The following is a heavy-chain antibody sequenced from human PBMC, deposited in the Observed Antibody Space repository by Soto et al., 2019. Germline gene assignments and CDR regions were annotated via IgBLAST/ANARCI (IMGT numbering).Heavy chain of an antibody. D-gene: IGHD6-13*01. V-gene: IGHV6-1*01. J-gene: IGHJ4*02. Sequence: SQTLSLTCAISGDSVSSNTAAWNWIGQSPSRGLEWLGRTYYRSKWYNDYAVSVKSRIIINPDTSKNQVSLQLNSVTPEDTAVYYCARQASVSSRYGGIDYWGQGTLVTVSS. CDR1: GDSVSSNTAA. CDR2: TYYRSKWYN. CDR3: ARQASVSSRYGGIDY.